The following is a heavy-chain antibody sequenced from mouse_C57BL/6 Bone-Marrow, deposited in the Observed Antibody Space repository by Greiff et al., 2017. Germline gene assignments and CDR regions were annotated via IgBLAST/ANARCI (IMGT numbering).Heavy chain of an antibody. CDR3: ARRGYWYFDV. J-gene: IGHJ1*03. CDR2: ISYSGST. Sequence: VQLKESGPGMVKPSQSLSLTCTVTGYSITSGYDWHWIRHFPGNKLEWMGYISYSGSTNYNPSLKSRISITHDTSKNHFFLKLNSVTTEDTATYYCARRGYWYFDVWGTGTTVTVSS. V-gene: IGHV3-1*01. CDR1: GYSITSGYD.